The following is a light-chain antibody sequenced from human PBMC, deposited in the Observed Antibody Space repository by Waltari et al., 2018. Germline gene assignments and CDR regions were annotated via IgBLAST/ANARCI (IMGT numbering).Light chain of an antibody. J-gene: IGKJ3*01. CDR1: QPITNY. CDR3: QRYDNLPVFA. V-gene: IGKV1-33*01. Sequence: DIQLTHSPSSLSASVGDRVTITCPASQPITNYLNWYQQKPGKAPELLIYDASKLQTGVPSRFSGSQSGTEFSFTICSLQPEDVATYYCQRYDNLPVFAFGPGTKVNVK. CDR2: DAS.